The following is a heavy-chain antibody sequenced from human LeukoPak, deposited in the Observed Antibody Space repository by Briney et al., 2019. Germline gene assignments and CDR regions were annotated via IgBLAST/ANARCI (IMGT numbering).Heavy chain of an antibody. V-gene: IGHV3-74*01. J-gene: IGHJ3*02. CDR1: GLTFSSHW. CDR3: ARGFLSGSYSWSSRAFDI. D-gene: IGHD1-26*01. CDR2: ITNDGSST. Sequence: PGGSLRLSCAASGLTFSSHWMHWVRQAPGKGLVWVSRITNDGSSTTYADSVKGRFTISRDNAKNSLYLQMNSLRAEDTAVYYCARGFLSGSYSWSSRAFDIWGQGTMVTVSS.